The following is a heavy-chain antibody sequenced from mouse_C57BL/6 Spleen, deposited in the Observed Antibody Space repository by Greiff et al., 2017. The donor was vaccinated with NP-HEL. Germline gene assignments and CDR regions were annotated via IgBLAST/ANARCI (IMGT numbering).Heavy chain of an antibody. CDR1: GYAFSSSW. J-gene: IGHJ4*01. D-gene: IGHD3-2*02. CDR3: ATQTAQASYYAMDY. Sequence: QVQLQQSGPELVKPGASVKISCKASGYAFSSSWMNWVKQRPGKGLEWIGRIYPGDGDTNYNGKFKGKATLTADKSSSTAYMQLSSLTSEDSAVYFCATQTAQASYYAMDYWGQGTSVTVSS. V-gene: IGHV1-82*01. CDR2: IYPGDGDT.